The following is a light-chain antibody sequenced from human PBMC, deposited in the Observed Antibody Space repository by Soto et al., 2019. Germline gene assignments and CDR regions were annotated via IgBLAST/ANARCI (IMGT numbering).Light chain of an antibody. V-gene: IGLV1-40*01. CDR2: ANN. CDR3: QSYDSSLSGVV. J-gene: IGLJ2*01. CDR1: SSNIGSGYD. Sequence: QSVLTQPPSVSGTPGQRVTISCTGRSSNIGSGYDVHWYQQLPGTAPKLLIYANNNRPSGVPDRFSGSKSGTSASLAITGLQAEDEADYYCQSYDSSLSGVVFGGGTKVTVL.